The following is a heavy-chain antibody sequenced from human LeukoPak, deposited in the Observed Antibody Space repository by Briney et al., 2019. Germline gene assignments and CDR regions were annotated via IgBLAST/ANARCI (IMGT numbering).Heavy chain of an antibody. CDR1: GGSISSGSYC. CDR2: IYTSGST. Sequence: SQTLSLTCTVSGGSISSGSYCWSWIRQPAGKGLEWIGRIYTSGSTNYNPSLKSRVTISVDTSKNQFSLKLSSVTAADTAVYYCARSGSGYYYVWYFDLWGQGTLATVSS. D-gene: IGHD3-22*01. CDR3: ARSGSGYYYVWYFDL. V-gene: IGHV4-61*02. J-gene: IGHJ2*01.